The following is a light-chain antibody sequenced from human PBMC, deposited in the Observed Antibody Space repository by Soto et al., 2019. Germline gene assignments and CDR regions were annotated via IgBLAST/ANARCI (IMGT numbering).Light chain of an antibody. CDR2: VGTGGIVG. V-gene: IGLV9-49*01. Sequence: QPALTQPPSASASLGASVTLTCTLSSGYSNYKVDWYQQRPGKGPRFVMRVGTGGIVGSKGDGIPDRFSVLGSGLNRYLTIKNIQEEDESDYHCGADHGSGSNFVSVFGGGTQLTVL. CDR3: GADHGSGSNFVSV. J-gene: IGLJ7*01. CDR1: SGYSNYK.